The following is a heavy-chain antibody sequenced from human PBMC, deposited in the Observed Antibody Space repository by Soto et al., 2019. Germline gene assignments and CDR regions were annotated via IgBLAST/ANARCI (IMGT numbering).Heavy chain of an antibody. Sequence: SAKVSCKASGGTFSSYAISWVRQAPGQRLEWMGGIIPIFGTANYAQKFQGRVTITADKSTSTAYMELSSLRSEDTAVYYCASERGYSYGSIFDYWGQGTLVTVSS. J-gene: IGHJ4*02. V-gene: IGHV1-69*06. CDR1: GGTFSSYA. CDR3: ASERGYSYGSIFDY. CDR2: IIPIFGTA. D-gene: IGHD5-18*01.